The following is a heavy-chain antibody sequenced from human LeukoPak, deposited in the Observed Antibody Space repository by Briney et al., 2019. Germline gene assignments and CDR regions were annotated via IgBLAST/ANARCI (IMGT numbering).Heavy chain of an antibody. CDR3: AKGDNYYDASGYYLSKALFDY. Sequence: GGSLRLSCAASGFPFSYYSMHWVRQAPGKGLEWVAGLSYNGRNIYYADSVKGRFTVSRDNSKNTLYMQMNSLRADDTAVYYCAKGDNYYDASGYYLSKALFDYLGQGTLVTVSS. CDR1: GFPFSYYS. D-gene: IGHD3-22*01. V-gene: IGHV3-30*04. J-gene: IGHJ4*02. CDR2: LSYNGRNI.